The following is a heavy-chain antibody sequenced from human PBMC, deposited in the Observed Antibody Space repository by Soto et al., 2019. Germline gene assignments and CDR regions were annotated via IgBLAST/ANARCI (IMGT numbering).Heavy chain of an antibody. CDR3: AKDSRSQGRLGWFDP. Sequence: EVQLLESGGGLVQPGGSLRLSCAASGFTFSSYAMSWVRQAPGKGLEWVSAISGSGGSTYYADSVKGRFTISRDNSKNTLHLQMNSLRAEDTAVYYCAKDSRSQGRLGWFDPWGQGTLVTVSS. V-gene: IGHV3-23*01. D-gene: IGHD3-10*01. CDR2: ISGSGGST. CDR1: GFTFSSYA. J-gene: IGHJ5*02.